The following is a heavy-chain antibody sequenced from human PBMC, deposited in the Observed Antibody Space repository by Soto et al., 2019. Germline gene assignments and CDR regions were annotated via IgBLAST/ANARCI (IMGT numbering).Heavy chain of an antibody. Sequence: QVLLQESGPGLVQPSGTLSLSCVVSAVSIGSNYYWGWDRQPPGKGLEWLGDMSHIGSANYNPSLKCRVTISMDKSQNQFSLKLDSMTAADTAVYYCARILGWYAVDYWGQGTLVIVSS. CDR2: MSHIGSA. D-gene: IGHD6-19*01. J-gene: IGHJ4*02. CDR3: ARILGWYAVDY. CDR1: AVSIGSNYY. V-gene: IGHV4-4*02.